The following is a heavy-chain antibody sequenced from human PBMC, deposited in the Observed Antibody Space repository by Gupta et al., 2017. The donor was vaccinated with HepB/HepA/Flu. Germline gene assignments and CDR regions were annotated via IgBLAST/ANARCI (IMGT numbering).Heavy chain of an antibody. CDR1: GFTFSTYS. CDR2: ISSTSNYI. D-gene: IGHD2-21*02. Sequence: EVQLVESGGGLVKPGGSLRLSCAASGFTFSTYSMSWVRQATGKGLEWVSSISSTSNYIYYADEGKGRVTISRDNEKNARDLQLNSLRAEETAVYYCARTRVGRKTMTETSAYGGHGTMVTVFS. V-gene: IGHV3-21*01. J-gene: IGHJ4*01. CDR3: ARTRVGRKTMTETSAY.